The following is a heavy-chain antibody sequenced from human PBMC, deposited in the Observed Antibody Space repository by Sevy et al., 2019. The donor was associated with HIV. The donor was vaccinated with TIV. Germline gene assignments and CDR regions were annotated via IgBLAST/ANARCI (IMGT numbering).Heavy chain of an antibody. Sequence: GGSLRLSCTGSGFTFGDYAMSWIRQAPGKGLEWVGFIRSQTYGGTTEYAASVKGRFTISRDNSNSIAYLQMNSLKTEDTAVYYCTRVVGTISPYYYGLDVWGQGTTVTVSS. V-gene: IGHV3-49*03. J-gene: IGHJ6*02. D-gene: IGHD2-21*01. CDR1: GFTFGDYA. CDR3: TRVVGTISPYYYGLDV. CDR2: IRSQTYGGTT.